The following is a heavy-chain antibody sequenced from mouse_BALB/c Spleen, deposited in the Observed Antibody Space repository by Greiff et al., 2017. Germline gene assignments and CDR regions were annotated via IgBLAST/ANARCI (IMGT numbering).Heavy chain of an antibody. CDR2: ISSGGGST. D-gene: IGHD4-1*02. V-gene: IGHV5-12-1*01. Sequence: EVQGVESGGGLVKPGGSLKLSCAASGFAFSSYDMSWVRQTPEKRLEWVAYISSGGGSTYYPDTVKGRFTISRDNAKNTLYLQMSSLKSEDTAMYYCARHKATGTDYFDYWGQGTTLTVSS. CDR1: GFAFSSYD. CDR3: ARHKATGTDYFDY. J-gene: IGHJ2*01.